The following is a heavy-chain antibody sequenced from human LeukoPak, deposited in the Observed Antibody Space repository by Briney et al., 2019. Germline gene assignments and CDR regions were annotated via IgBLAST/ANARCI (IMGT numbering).Heavy chain of an antibody. D-gene: IGHD6-13*01. CDR1: GFTFSSYG. Sequence: GGSLRLSCAASGFTFSSYGMHWVRQAPGKGLEWVALISYDGTNKFYADSVKGRFTISRDNAQNSLYLQMNSLRAEDTAIYYCATSTAAAGTDWGQGTLVTVSS. J-gene: IGHJ4*02. V-gene: IGHV3-30*03. CDR2: ISYDGTNK. CDR3: ATSTAAAGTD.